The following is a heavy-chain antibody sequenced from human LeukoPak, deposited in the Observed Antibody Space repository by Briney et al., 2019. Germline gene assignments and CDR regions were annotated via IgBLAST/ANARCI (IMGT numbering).Heavy chain of an antibody. J-gene: IGHJ6*03. V-gene: IGHV4-34*01. CDR2: INDNGRA. D-gene: IGHD1-7*01. CDR3: ARRWNYGRNYYIDV. CDR1: GGSFSNYY. Sequence: SETLSLTCAVYGGSFSNYYWNWIRQPPGKGLEWLGEINDNGRANYNPSPMSRVTVSVDTSKNQFSLRLTSVTATDTAVYYCARRWNYGRNYYIDVWGKGATVSVSS.